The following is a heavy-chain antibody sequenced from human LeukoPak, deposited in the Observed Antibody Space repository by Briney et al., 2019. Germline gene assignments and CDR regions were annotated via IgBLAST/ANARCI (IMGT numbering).Heavy chain of an antibody. CDR2: INHSGST. Sequence: PSETLSLTCAVYGGSFSGYYWSWIRQPPGKGLEWIGEINHSGSTNHNPSLKSRVPISVDTSKNQFSLKLSSVTAAETAVYYSERGGWYYDILTGYSPGNWFDPRGQGTLVTVSS. V-gene: IGHV4-34*01. CDR1: GGSFSGYY. CDR3: ERGGWYYDILTGYSPGNWFDP. J-gene: IGHJ5*02. D-gene: IGHD3-9*01.